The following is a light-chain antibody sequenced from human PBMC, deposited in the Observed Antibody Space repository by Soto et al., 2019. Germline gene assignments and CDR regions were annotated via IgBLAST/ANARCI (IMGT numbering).Light chain of an antibody. J-gene: IGKJ5*01. Sequence: EVVLTQSPGTLALSPGERATLSCRASQSVNSRLAWYQHKPGQAPRLLISGASNRASGIPARFSAWGSGTDFTLTISRVDPADFAVYYCQQRSNWPPITFGQGTRLAIK. V-gene: IGKV3-11*01. CDR2: GAS. CDR3: QQRSNWPPIT. CDR1: QSVNSR.